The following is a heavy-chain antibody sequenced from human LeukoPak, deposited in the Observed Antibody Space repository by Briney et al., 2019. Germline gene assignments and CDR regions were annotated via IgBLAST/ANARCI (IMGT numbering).Heavy chain of an antibody. D-gene: IGHD2-21*02. CDR3: AKVPRDSDCY. CDR1: GGTLSAYW. V-gene: IGHV3-7*01. CDR2: INEDGSVK. J-gene: IGHJ4*02. Sequence: GGSLRLSCAVSGGTLSAYWMAWVRQSPGKGLEWVAEINEDGSVKYYVDSMKGRFTISRDNAKNSLYLQMNSLGAEDTAVYYCAKVPRDSDCYWGQGTLVTVSS.